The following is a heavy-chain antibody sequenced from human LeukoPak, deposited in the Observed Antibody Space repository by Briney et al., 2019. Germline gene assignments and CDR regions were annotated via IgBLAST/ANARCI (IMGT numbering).Heavy chain of an antibody. J-gene: IGHJ6*03. CDR2: IKHDGSAK. CDR3: AKGLRTGVGPYMGYHYYMDV. Sequence: GGSLRLSCAASGFTFSKYWMSWVRQAPGKGPEWVANIKHDGSAKYYVDSVKGRFTISRDNAKNSLYLQMNSLRDEDTGVYYCAKGLRTGVGPYMGYHYYMDVWGKGATVTVSS. CDR1: GFTFSKYW. D-gene: IGHD3-16*01. V-gene: IGHV3-7*03.